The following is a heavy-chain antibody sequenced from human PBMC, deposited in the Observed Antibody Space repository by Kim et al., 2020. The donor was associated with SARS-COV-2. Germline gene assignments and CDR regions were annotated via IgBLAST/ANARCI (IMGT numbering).Heavy chain of an antibody. D-gene: IGHD2-2*01. Sequence: SETLSLTCAVYGGSFSGYYWSWIRQPPGKGLEWIGEINHSGSTNYNPSLKSRVTISVDTSKNQFSLKLSSVTAADTAVYYCARARVEYCSSTSCYYYGMDVWGQGTTVTVSS. CDR3: ARARVEYCSSTSCYYYGMDV. J-gene: IGHJ6*02. V-gene: IGHV4-34*01. CDR1: GGSFSGYY. CDR2: INHSGST.